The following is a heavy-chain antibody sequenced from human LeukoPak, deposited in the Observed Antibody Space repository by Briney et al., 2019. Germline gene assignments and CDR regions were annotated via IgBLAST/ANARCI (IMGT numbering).Heavy chain of an antibody. CDR3: ARRGGYSGHDFGGGIEGYFDS. D-gene: IGHD5-12*01. V-gene: IGHV3-66*04. Sequence: GGSLRLSCAASGFSVSTHYMNWVRQAPGKGLEGVSVIDSADNTYYADSVKGRLTISRDNSNNTVFLQLNRVRAEDTAVYYCARRGGYSGHDFGGGIEGYFDSWGQGTVVTVSS. CDR1: GFSVSTHY. J-gene: IGHJ4*02. CDR2: IDSADNT.